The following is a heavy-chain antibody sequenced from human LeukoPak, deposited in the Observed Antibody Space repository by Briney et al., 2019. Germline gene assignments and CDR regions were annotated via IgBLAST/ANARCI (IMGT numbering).Heavy chain of an antibody. CDR2: VKDKVNNYAT. V-gene: IGHV3-73*01. D-gene: IGHD1-26*01. CDR3: TRLDSGSFRFDY. J-gene: IGHJ4*02. CDR1: GFSLSGSA. Sequence: PGGSLRLPCAASGFSLSGSAMHWVRQASGKGLEWVGRVKDKVNNYATAYAASVKGRFTISRDDSKNTAYLQMNSLKTDDTAVYYCTRLDSGSFRFDYWGQGSLVTVSS.